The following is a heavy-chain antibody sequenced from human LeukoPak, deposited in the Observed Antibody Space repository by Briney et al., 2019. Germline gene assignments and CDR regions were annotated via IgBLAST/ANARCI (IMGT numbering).Heavy chain of an antibody. CDR3: ARAGYSYGPEYYYYYYGMDV. V-gene: IGHV3-53*01. CDR2: IYSGGST. J-gene: IGHJ6*02. CDR1: GFTVSSNY. D-gene: IGHD5-18*01. Sequence: PGGSLRLSCAASGFTVSSNYMSWVRQALGKGLEWGSVIYSGGSTYYADSVKGRFTISRDNSKNTLYLQMNSLRAEDTAVYYCARAGYSYGPEYYYYYYGMDVWGQGTTVTVSS.